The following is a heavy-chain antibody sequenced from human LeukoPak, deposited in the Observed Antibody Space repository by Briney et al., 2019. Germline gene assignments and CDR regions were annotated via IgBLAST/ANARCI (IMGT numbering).Heavy chain of an antibody. D-gene: IGHD2-21*02. Sequence: GGSLRLSCAASGFTFSSYAMSWVRQAPGKGLEWVSAISGSGGSTYYADSVKGRFTISRDNSKNTLYLQMNSLRAEDTAVYYCAKAAAYCGGDCYRSDYYYYYGMDVWGQGTTVTVSS. CDR1: GFTFSSYA. CDR2: ISGSGGST. CDR3: AKAAAYCGGDCYRSDYYYYYGMDV. J-gene: IGHJ6*02. V-gene: IGHV3-23*01.